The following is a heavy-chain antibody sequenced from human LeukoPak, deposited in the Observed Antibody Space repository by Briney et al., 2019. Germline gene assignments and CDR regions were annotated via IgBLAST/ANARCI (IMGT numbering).Heavy chain of an antibody. CDR2: ISSDGCRI. CDR3: ARDNGRNGFDI. Sequence: GGSLRLSCAASGFTFSSYWMHWVRQAPGKGLVWVSRISSDGCRISYADSGKGRFTISRDDAKKTLDLQMSSLRAEDTAVYFCARDNGRNGFDIWGQGTMVTVSS. J-gene: IGHJ3*02. CDR1: GFTFSSYW. V-gene: IGHV3-74*01.